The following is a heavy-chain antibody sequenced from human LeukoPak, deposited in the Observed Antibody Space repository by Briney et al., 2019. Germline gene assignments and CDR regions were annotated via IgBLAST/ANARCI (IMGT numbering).Heavy chain of an antibody. J-gene: IGHJ6*03. CDR3: ARIRFLEWLLQAQYYYYMDV. CDR1: GYSISSGYY. CDR2: IYHSGST. Sequence: SETLSLTCAVSGYSISSGYYWGWIRQPPGKGLEWIGSIYHSGSTYYNPSLKSRVTISVDTSKNQFSLKLSSVTAADTAVYYCARIRFLEWLLQAQYYYYMDVWGKGTTVTASS. V-gene: IGHV4-38-2*01. D-gene: IGHD3-3*01.